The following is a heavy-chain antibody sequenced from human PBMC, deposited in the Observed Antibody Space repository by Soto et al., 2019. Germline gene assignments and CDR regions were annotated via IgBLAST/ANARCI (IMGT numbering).Heavy chain of an antibody. CDR1: GGSISSYY. CDR3: VRDSGRGLWAFDI. J-gene: IGHJ4*02. Sequence: PSETLSLTCTVSGGSISSYYWSWIRQPPGKGLEWIGYIYYSGSTNYNPSLKSRVTISVDTSKNQFSLKLSSVTAADTAVYYCVRDSGRGLWAFDIWGQGTLVTVSS. V-gene: IGHV4-59*01. D-gene: IGHD3-10*01. CDR2: IYYSGST.